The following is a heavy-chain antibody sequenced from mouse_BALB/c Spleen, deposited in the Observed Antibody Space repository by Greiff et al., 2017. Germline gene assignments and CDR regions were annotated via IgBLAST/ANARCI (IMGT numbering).Heavy chain of an antibody. CDR3: ARGGTTVVPYYFDY. D-gene: IGHD1-1*01. J-gene: IGHJ2*01. Sequence: QVQLQQSGAELVRPGVSVKISCKGSGYTFTDYAMHWVKQSHAKSLEWIGVISTYYGDASYNQKFKGKATMTVDKSSSTAYMELARLTSEDSAIYYCARGGTTVVPYYFDYWGQGTTLTVSS. CDR2: ISTYYGDA. V-gene: IGHV1S137*01. CDR1: GYTFTDYA.